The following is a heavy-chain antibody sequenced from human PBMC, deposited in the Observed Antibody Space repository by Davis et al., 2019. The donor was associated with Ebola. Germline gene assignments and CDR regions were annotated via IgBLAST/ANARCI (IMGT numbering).Heavy chain of an antibody. D-gene: IGHD2/OR15-2a*01. CDR3: ARTTKTNIEDSGRGYNSFDS. CDR1: GGSISSYY. J-gene: IGHJ5*01. CDR2: IYYSGST. V-gene: IGHV4-59*12. Sequence: GSLRLSCTVSGGSISSYYWSWIRQPPGKGLEWIGYIYYSGSTNYNPSLKSRVTISVDTSKNQFSLKLSSVTAADTATYYCARTTKTNIEDSGRGYNSFDSWGQGTLVTVSS.